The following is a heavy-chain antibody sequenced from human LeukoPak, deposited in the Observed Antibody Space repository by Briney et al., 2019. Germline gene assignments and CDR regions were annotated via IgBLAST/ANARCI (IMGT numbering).Heavy chain of an antibody. V-gene: IGHV1-2*02. Sequence: GASVKVSCKASGYTLTGYYMHWVRQAPGQGLEWMGWMNPNSGGTKYAQKFQGRVTMTRDTSTSTVYMELISLRSEDTAVYYCARDSSTSSLADPWGQGTLVTVSS. CDR3: ARDSSTSSLADP. J-gene: IGHJ5*02. CDR2: MNPNSGGT. CDR1: GYTLTGYY. D-gene: IGHD2-2*01.